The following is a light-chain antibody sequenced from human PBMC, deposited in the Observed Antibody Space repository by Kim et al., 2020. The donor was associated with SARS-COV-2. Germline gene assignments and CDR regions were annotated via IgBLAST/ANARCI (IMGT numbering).Light chain of an antibody. J-gene: IGKJ3*01. CDR3: QQYFNYPLT. V-gene: IGKV1-5*01. CDR1: QSINAW. Sequence: ASVGDPVTITCRASQSINAWLAWYQQKPGEAPKLPVYDVSNLERGVPSRFSGSGSGTEFTLTISRLQPDDFATYYCQQYFNYPLTFGPGTKVEIK. CDR2: DVS.